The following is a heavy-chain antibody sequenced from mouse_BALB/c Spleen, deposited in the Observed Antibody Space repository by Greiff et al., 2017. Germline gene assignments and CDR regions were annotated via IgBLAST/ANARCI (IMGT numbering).Heavy chain of an antibody. V-gene: IGHV3-2*02. Sequence: EVKLEESGPGLVKPSQSLSLTCTVTGYSITSDYAWNWIRQFPGNKLEWMGYISYSGSTSYNPSLKSRISITRDTSKNQFFLQLNSVTTEDTATYYCARGGIYYGIQYYFDYWGQGTTLTVSS. D-gene: IGHD2-1*01. CDR3: ARGGIYYGIQYYFDY. CDR1: GYSITSDYA. J-gene: IGHJ2*01. CDR2: ISYSGST.